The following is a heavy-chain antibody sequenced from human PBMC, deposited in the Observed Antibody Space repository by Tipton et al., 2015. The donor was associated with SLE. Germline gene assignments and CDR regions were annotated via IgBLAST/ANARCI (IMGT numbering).Heavy chain of an antibody. CDR1: GCSLSSYY. Sequence: TLSLTCTVSGCSLSSYYWSWIRQPPGKGLEWIGYIYTSGRTNYNTTLKSRVTIAVATSTNQFSLKLSSVTAADTAVYYCARPYLYSSSTDAFDIWGQGTLVTVSS. CDR2: IYTSGRT. V-gene: IGHV4-4*08. D-gene: IGHD6-13*01. J-gene: IGHJ3*02. CDR3: ARPYLYSSSTDAFDI.